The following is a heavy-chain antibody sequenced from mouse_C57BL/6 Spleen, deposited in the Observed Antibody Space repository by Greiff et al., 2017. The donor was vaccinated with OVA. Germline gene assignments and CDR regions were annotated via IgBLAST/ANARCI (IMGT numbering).Heavy chain of an antibody. D-gene: IGHD2-4*01. Sequence: DVMLVESGGGLVKPGGSLKLSCAASGFTFSDYGMHWVRQAPETGLEWVAYISSGSSTIYYADTVKGRFTISRDNAKNTLFLQMTSLRSEDTAMYYCARAPYDYDVRYYAMDYWGQGTSVTVSS. CDR2: ISSGSSTI. V-gene: IGHV5-17*01. CDR1: GFTFSDYG. CDR3: ARAPYDYDVRYYAMDY. J-gene: IGHJ4*01.